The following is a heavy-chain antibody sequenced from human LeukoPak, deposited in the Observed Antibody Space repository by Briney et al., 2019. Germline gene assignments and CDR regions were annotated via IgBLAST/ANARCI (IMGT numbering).Heavy chain of an antibody. CDR1: GGSISSIGYY. V-gene: IGHV4-39*02. D-gene: IGHD3-22*01. Sequence: PSETLSLTCTVSGGSISSIGYYWGWIRQPPGKGLEWIGNMYYSGSTYYNPSLKSRVNISVDTSKNQYSLNLSSVTAADTAVYYCVGDSSGYYDFDYCGQGALVTVSS. CDR2: MYYSGST. J-gene: IGHJ4*02. CDR3: VGDSSGYYDFDY.